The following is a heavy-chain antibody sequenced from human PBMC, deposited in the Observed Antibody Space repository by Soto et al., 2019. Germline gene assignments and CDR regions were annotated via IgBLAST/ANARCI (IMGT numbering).Heavy chain of an antibody. CDR1: GFIFSSYS. D-gene: IGHD2-15*01. Sequence: EVQLVESGGGSATPGGSLRLSCAASGFIFSSYSMNWVRQAPGKGLEWVSSISSSSSYIYYADSVKGRFTISRDNAKNSLYLQMNSLRAEDTAVYYCARDPEYCSGGSCYSAEGDYWGQGTLVTVSS. J-gene: IGHJ4*02. V-gene: IGHV3-21*01. CDR3: ARDPEYCSGGSCYSAEGDY. CDR2: ISSSSSYI.